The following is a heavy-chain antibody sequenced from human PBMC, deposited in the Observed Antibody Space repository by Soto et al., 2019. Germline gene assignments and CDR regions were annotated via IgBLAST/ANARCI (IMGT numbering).Heavy chain of an antibody. V-gene: IGHV3-66*01. Sequence: GGSLRLSCAASGFTVSSNYMSWVRQAPGKGLEWVSVIYSGGSTYYADSVKGRFTISRDNSKNTLYLQMNSLRAEDTAVHYCARGRINYDFWSGYQRAFDYWGQGTLVTVSS. CDR1: GFTVSSNY. J-gene: IGHJ4*02. CDR3: ARGRINYDFWSGYQRAFDY. CDR2: IYSGGST. D-gene: IGHD3-3*01.